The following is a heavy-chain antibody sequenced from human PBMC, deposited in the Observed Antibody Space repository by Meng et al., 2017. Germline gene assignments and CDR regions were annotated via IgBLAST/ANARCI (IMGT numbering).Heavy chain of an antibody. V-gene: IGHV3-30*01. CDR1: GFTFSSYA. CDR3: ARAEYYYDSSDY. Sequence: QARLVEAGGGVVQPGRSLRPSCASSGFTFSSYAMHWVRQAPGKGLEWVAVISYDGSNKYYADSVKGRFTISRDNSKNTLYLQMNSLRAEDTAVYYCARAEYYYDSSDYWGQGTLVTVSS. D-gene: IGHD3-22*01. J-gene: IGHJ4*02. CDR2: ISYDGSNK.